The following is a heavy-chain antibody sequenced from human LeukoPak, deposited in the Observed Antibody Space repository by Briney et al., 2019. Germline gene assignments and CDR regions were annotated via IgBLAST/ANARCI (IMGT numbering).Heavy chain of an antibody. J-gene: IGHJ4*02. CDR1: GCSISSSSYY. CDR2: IYYSWST. D-gene: IGHD3-22*01. V-gene: IGHV4-39*01. CDR3: ARRTERDYYDSSGYREEIDY. Sequence: SETLSLTCTVSGCSISSSSYYWGWIRQPPGKGLEWIGRIYYSWSTYYNPSLKSRVTISVDTSKNQFSLKLSSMTAADTAVYYCARRTERDYYDSSGYREEIDYWGQGTLVTVSS.